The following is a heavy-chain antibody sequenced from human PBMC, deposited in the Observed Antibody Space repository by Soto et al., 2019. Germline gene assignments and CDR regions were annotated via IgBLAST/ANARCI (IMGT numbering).Heavy chain of an antibody. CDR1: GYTFTNYW. J-gene: IGHJ6*02. CDR2: IYPGDSDT. CDR3: AASIFYYGMDV. Sequence: GESLKISCKGSGYTFTNYWIGWMRQMPGKGLEWMGIIYPGDSDTKYNPSFQGQVTISADKSITTTYLRWTSLKASDTAIYYCAASIFYYGMDVWGQGTTVTVSS. V-gene: IGHV5-51*01.